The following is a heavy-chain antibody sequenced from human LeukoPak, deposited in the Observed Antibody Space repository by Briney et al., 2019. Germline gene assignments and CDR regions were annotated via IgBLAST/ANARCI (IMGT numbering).Heavy chain of an antibody. J-gene: IGHJ6*04. CDR3: ARVSIAVDHYYGMDV. V-gene: IGHV4-4*02. CDR1: GGSISSSNW. Sequence: SETLSLTCAVSGGSISSSNWWSWVRRPPGKGLEWIGEIYHSGSTNYNPSLKSRVTISVDKSKNQFSLKLSSVTAADTAVYYCARVSIAVDHYYGMDVWGKGTTVTVSS. CDR2: IYHSGST. D-gene: IGHD6-19*01.